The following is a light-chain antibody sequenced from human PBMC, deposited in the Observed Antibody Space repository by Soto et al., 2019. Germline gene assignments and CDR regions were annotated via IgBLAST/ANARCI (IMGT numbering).Light chain of an antibody. CDR3: QQYNNWPHT. J-gene: IGKJ2*01. CDR1: QSVSSD. CDR2: GAS. V-gene: IGKV3-15*01. Sequence: EVVMTQSPATLSVYPGERATLSCRASQSVSSDLAWYLQKPGQAPSLLVYGASTRATGMPARFSGSGSGTEFTLTISSLQSEGFAVYYCQQYNNWPHTFGQGTKLEIK.